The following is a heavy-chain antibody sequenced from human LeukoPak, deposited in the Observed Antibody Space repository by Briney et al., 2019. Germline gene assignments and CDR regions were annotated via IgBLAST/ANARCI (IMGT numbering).Heavy chain of an antibody. Sequence: EPGRSLRLSCAASGFTFSSYEMNWVRQAPGKGLEWVSYISSSGSTNYADSVKGRFTISRDNSNNTLFLHMNSLRAEDTAVYYCAKALTVTTDWFHPWGQGTLVTVSS. D-gene: IGHD4-17*01. V-gene: IGHV3-48*03. CDR2: ISSSGST. J-gene: IGHJ5*02. CDR3: AKALTVTTDWFHP. CDR1: GFTFSSYE.